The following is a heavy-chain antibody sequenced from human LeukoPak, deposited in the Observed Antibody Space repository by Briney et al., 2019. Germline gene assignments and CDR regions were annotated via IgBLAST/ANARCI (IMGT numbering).Heavy chain of an antibody. J-gene: IGHJ4*02. CDR2: IYYGGNT. Sequence: SETLSLTCTVSGGSISSSNYYWGWIRQPPGKGLEWIGSIYYGGNTNYNPSLKSRVTLSVDTSKNQFSLKVSSVTAADTAVYYSARHPSCTTITHCSFDFWGRGTLVTVSS. V-gene: IGHV4-39*01. D-gene: IGHD4-11*01. CDR3: ARHPSCTTITHCSFDF. CDR1: GGSISSSNYY.